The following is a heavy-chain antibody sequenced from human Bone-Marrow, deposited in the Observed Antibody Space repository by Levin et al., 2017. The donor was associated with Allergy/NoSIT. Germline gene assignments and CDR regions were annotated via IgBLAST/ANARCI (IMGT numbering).Heavy chain of an antibody. J-gene: IGHJ3*02. Sequence: ASGGTFSTFVINWVRQAPGQGLEWMGGIIPLFGTGAYEQKFEGRVTITADESTATSYMELSSLRSDDTAVYYCARERSVATILGDDALDIWGQGTMVTVSS. CDR1: GGTFSTFV. V-gene: IGHV1-69*01. D-gene: IGHD5-12*01. CDR3: ARERSVATILGDDALDI. CDR2: IIPLFGTG.